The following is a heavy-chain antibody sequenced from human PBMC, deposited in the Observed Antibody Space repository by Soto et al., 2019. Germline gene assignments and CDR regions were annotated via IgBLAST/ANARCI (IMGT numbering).Heavy chain of an antibody. V-gene: IGHV4-59*08. J-gene: IGHJ6*03. Sequence: SETLSLTCTVSGGSISSYYWSWIRQPPGKGLEWIGYIYYSGSTNYNPSLKSRVTISVDTSKNQFSLKLSSVTAADTAVYYCARLSSWYDYYYYYMDVWGKGTTVTVSS. CDR2: IYYSGST. CDR3: ARLSSWYDYYYYYMDV. CDR1: GGSISSYY. D-gene: IGHD6-13*01.